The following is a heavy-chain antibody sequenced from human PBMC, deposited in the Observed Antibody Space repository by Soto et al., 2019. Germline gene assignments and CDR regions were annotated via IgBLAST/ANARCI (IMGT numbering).Heavy chain of an antibody. Sequence: QVRLVQSGAEVKKSGASVKVSCKASGYTFTGYSIHWVRQAPGPGLEWMGEIGPNRGDTKYAQKFQGRVTMTRDTSISTVYMELSNLSPDDTAVYYCGRGRSGELVVFYWGQGTLVTVYS. CDR2: IGPNRGDT. D-gene: IGHD1-7*01. CDR1: GYTFTGYS. V-gene: IGHV1-2*02. CDR3: GRGRSGELVVFY. J-gene: IGHJ4*02.